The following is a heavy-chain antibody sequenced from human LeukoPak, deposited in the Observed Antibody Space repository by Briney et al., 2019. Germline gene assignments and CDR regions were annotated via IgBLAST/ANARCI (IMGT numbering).Heavy chain of an antibody. V-gene: IGHV4-39*01. CDR2: IYYSGST. J-gene: IGHJ4*02. CDR3: ASRNDILTGYVFDF. D-gene: IGHD3-9*01. CDR1: GGSISSTISD. Sequence: SETLSLTWTVAGGSISSTISDWVWIRQPPGKGLEWFGSIYYSGSTSYNPSLKCRVTISVDTSKNKFALKLTSVTAADTAVYYCASRNDILTGYVFDFWGQGTLVTVSS.